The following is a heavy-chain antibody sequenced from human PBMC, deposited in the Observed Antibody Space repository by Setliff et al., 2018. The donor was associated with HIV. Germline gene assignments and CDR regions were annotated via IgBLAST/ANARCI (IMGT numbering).Heavy chain of an antibody. Sequence: GGSLRLSCAASGFTFSSCWVTWVRQGPGKGLEWVANIKQDGSEKYYVDSVKGRFTISRDNSKNTVHLQMNSLRAEDTAIYYCAKGKNWFDFWGQGTLVTVPQ. J-gene: IGHJ5*01. CDR3: AKGKNWFDF. V-gene: IGHV3-7*03. CDR1: GFTFSSCW. CDR2: IKQDGSEK.